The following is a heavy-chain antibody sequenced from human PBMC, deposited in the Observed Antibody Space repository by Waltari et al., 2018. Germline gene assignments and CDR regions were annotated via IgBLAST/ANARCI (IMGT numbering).Heavy chain of an antibody. CDR2: INPNSGGT. CDR3: ARDRRVATITSDY. CDR1: GYTFTGYY. D-gene: IGHD5-12*01. Sequence: QVQLVQSGAEVTNPGASVKVSCKASGYTFTGYYMHCVRQAPGQGLEWMGRINPNSGGTNYAQKFQGRVTMTRDTSISTAYMELSRLRSDDTAVYYCARDRRVATITSDYWGQGTLVTVSS. J-gene: IGHJ4*02. V-gene: IGHV1-2*06.